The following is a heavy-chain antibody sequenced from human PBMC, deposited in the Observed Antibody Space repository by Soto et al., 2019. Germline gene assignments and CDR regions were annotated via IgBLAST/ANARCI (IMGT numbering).Heavy chain of an antibody. CDR3: ARDSASIAVAGRHRGHWFDP. V-gene: IGHV1-69*13. D-gene: IGHD6-19*01. CDR2: IIPIFGTA. J-gene: IGHJ5*02. Sequence: SVKVSCKASGGTFSSYAISWVRQAPGQGLEWMGGIIPIFGTANYAQTFQGRVTITADESTSTAYMELSSLRSEDTAVYYCARDSASIAVAGRHRGHWFDPWGQGTLVTVSS. CDR1: GGTFSSYA.